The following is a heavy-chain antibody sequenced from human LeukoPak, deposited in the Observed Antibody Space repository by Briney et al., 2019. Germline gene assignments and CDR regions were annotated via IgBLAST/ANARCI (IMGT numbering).Heavy chain of an antibody. D-gene: IGHD1-20*01. J-gene: IGHJ4*02. CDR3: AREPEYNWNGYADY. CDR1: GYTFTSYG. V-gene: IGHV1-3*01. CDR2: INAVNGNT. Sequence: ASVKVSCKASGYTFTSYGIHWVRQAPGQRLEWMGWINAVNGNTKYSQKFQGRVSIARDTSANTAYMELSSLTSEDTAVYYCAREPEYNWNGYADYWGQGTLVTVSS.